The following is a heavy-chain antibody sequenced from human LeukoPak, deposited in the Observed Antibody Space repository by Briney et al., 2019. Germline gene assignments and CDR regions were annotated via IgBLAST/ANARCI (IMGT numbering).Heavy chain of an antibody. D-gene: IGHD2-2*01. CDR1: GFTFSSYA. CDR3: ARWIPSSPSRGAFDI. Sequence: GGSLRLSCAASGFTFSSYAMSWVRQAPGKGLEWVSAISGSGGSTYYADSVKGRFTISRDNAKNSLYLQMNSLRAEDTAVYYCARWIPSSPSRGAFDIWGQGTMVTVSS. J-gene: IGHJ3*02. V-gene: IGHV3-23*01. CDR2: ISGSGGST.